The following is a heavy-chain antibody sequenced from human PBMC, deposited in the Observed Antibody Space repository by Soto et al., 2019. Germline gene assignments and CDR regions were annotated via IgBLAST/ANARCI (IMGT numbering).Heavy chain of an antibody. D-gene: IGHD5-12*01. J-gene: IGHJ4*02. CDR1: GGTFSSYT. CDR2: IIPILGIA. CDR3: AREGDSGYVLGRGDEFDY. Sequence: QVQLVQSGAEVKKPGSSVKVSCKASGGTFSSYTISWVRQAPGQGLEWMGRIIPILGIANYAQKFQGRVTITADKSTSTAYMELSSLRSEDTAVYYCAREGDSGYVLGRGDEFDYWGQGTLVTVSS. V-gene: IGHV1-69*08.